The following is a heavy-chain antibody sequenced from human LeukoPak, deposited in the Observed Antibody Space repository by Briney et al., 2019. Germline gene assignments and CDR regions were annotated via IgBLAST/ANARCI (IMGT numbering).Heavy chain of an antibody. CDR2: INQDTSEV. CDR3: ATDRDNSDWQKRFDS. D-gene: IGHD2-21*02. V-gene: IGHV3-7*01. Sequence: GGSLRLSCAASGFTFSTYWMNWYRQAPGKGLEWVGNINQDTSEVNYVDSVRGRFTISRDNAKNSLHLQMNSLRAEDTAVYYCATDRDNSDWQKRFDSWGQGTLVTVSS. J-gene: IGHJ4*02. CDR1: GFTFSTYW.